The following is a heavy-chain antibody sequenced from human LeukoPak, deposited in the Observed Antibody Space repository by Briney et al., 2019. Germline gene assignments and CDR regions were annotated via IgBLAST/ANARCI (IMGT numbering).Heavy chain of an antibody. CDR2: ISSDGSNK. D-gene: IGHD3-22*01. CDR1: GFTFSSYG. Sequence: PGGSLRLSCAASGFTFSSYGMHWVRQAPGKGLEWVSDISSDGSNKNYADSVKGRFTISRDNSKNTLYLQMNSLRDDDTAVYYCANTGLRSSMIVVSYNWGQGTLVTVSS. CDR3: ANTGLRSSMIVVSYN. V-gene: IGHV3-30*18. J-gene: IGHJ4*02.